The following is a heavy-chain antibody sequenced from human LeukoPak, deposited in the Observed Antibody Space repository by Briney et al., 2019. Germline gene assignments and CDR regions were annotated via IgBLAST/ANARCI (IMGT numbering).Heavy chain of an antibody. Sequence: GGSLRLSCAASGFTFSNYWMHWVRQAPGKGLVWVSRIKGDGSHTIYADSVKGRFTISRDNSKNTLYLQMNSLRAEDTAVYYCAKLRTTVTTGFDYWGQGTLVTVSS. CDR1: GFTFSNYW. J-gene: IGHJ4*02. D-gene: IGHD4-17*01. CDR2: IKGDGSHT. CDR3: AKLRTTVTTGFDY. V-gene: IGHV3-74*01.